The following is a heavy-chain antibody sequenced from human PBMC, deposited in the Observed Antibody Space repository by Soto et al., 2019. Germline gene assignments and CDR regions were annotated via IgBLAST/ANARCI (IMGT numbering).Heavy chain of an antibody. V-gene: IGHV6-1*01. D-gene: IGHD6-19*01. J-gene: IGHJ6*02. Sequence: PSQTLSLTCVLSGDSVSSNSAAWNWFRQSPSRGLEWLGRTYYRSKWYNDYAVSVKSRITINPDTSKNQFSLQLDSVTPEDTAIYYCTRALSGSGPDSWGQGTTVTVS. CDR1: GDSVSSNSAA. CDR2: TYYRSKWYN. CDR3: TRALSGSGPDS.